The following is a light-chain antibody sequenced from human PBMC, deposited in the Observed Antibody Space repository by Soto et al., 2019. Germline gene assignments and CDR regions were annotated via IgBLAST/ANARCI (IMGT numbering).Light chain of an antibody. CDR1: QTVSNNY. CDR3: HQNGSSPPYT. CDR2: GSS. Sequence: EVVWTQSPVTLSLSPRERATLSCRASQTVSNNYFAWYQQKPVQAPRLLIFGSSYRATGIPDRFSGSGCGTDFNLTICRLEPEDVAVYYCHQNGSSPPYTFGQGTTLDIK. J-gene: IGKJ2*01. V-gene: IGKV3-20*01.